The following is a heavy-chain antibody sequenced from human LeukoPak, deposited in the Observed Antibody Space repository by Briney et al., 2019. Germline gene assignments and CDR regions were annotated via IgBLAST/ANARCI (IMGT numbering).Heavy chain of an antibody. J-gene: IGHJ6*02. CDR3: AKDRGYSSLMGV. V-gene: IGHV3-30*18. CDR1: GFTFSSYG. Sequence: GGSLRLSCAASGFTFSSYGMHWVRQAPGKGLEWVAVISYDGSNKYYADSVRGRFTISRDNPKNTLYLQMNSLRAEDTAVYYCAKDRGYSSLMGVWGQGTTVTVSS. CDR2: ISYDGSNK. D-gene: IGHD6-13*01.